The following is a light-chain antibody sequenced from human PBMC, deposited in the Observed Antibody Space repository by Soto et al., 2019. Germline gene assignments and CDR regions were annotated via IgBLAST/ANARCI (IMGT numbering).Light chain of an antibody. V-gene: IGLV1-40*01. CDR2: DNN. CDR1: SSNIGADYN. J-gene: IGLJ2*01. Sequence: QSVLTQPPSVSGAPGQRVTISCTGSSSNIGADYNVHWYQQVPGTAPKLLIYDNNNRPSGVPDRFSGSKSGTSASLAITGLQAEDEADYYCQSYDSSLSGYVVFGGGTKLTVL. CDR3: QSYDSSLSGYVV.